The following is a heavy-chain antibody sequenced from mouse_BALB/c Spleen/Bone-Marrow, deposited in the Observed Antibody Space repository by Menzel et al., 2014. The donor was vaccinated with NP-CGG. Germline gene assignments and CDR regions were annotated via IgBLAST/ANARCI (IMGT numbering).Heavy chain of an antibody. V-gene: IGHV1S137*01. J-gene: IGHJ4*01. CDR1: GYTFTEYA. Sequence: VKLQESGADLVRPGVSVKISCTGSGYTFTEYAMHWVKQTHAKSLEWIGVISTYYGAASYNQKFKGKATMTVDKSYSTAYMELARVTSEDSAIYYCARRGNYDDMDYWGQGTTVTVSS. CDR2: ISTYYGAA. CDR3: ARRGNYDDMDY. D-gene: IGHD2-1*01.